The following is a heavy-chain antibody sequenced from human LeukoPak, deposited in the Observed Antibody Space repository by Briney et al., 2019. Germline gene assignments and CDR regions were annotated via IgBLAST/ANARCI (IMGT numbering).Heavy chain of an antibody. V-gene: IGHV4-4*02. CDR2: IYHSGST. D-gene: IGHD3-9*01. J-gene: IGHJ4*02. Sequence: SETLSLTCAVSGGSISSSNWWSWVRQPPGKGLEWIWEIYHSGSTNYNPSLKSRVTISVDKSKNQFSLKLSSVTAADTAVYYCARGKDILTGYYASPFDYWGQGTLVTVSS. CDR1: GGSISSSNW. CDR3: ARGKDILTGYYASPFDY.